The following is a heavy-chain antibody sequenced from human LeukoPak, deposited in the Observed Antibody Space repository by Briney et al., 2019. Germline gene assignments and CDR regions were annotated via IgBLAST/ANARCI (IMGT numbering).Heavy chain of an antibody. CDR1: GGFMSGFF. J-gene: IGHJ1*01. D-gene: IGHD3-16*01. Sequence: PSESLSLTCNVSGGFMSGFFWNWLRQPARKGLEWIGRTHASGKSSYNPSFKTRVTMSVDTSKSQISLRLNSMTAADTAVYYCATGGALGELAILTWGQGTLVSVSS. V-gene: IGHV4-4*07. CDR2: THASGKS. CDR3: ATGGALGELAILT.